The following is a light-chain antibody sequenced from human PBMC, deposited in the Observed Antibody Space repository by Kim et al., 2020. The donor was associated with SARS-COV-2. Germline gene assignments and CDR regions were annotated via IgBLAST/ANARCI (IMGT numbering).Light chain of an antibody. Sequence: QSVLTQPPSASGTPGQRVTISCSGSIANIGSNYVYWYQQFPGEAPKLLIYRNSQRPSGVPDRFSASKSGSSASLAISGLRSEDDADYYCAVWDDSLSNWVFGGGTQLTVL. CDR2: RNS. CDR3: AVWDDSLSNWV. V-gene: IGLV1-47*01. CDR1: IANIGSNY. J-gene: IGLJ3*02.